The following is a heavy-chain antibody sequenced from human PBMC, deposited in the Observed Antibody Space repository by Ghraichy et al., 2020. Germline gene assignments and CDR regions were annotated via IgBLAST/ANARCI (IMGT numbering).Heavy chain of an antibody. CDR3: ASPTVTTAKDSDAFDI. V-gene: IGHV5-51*01. CDR1: GYSFTSYW. CDR2: IYPGDSDT. Sequence: GESLNISCKGSGYSFTSYWIGWVRQMPGKGLEWMGIIYPGDSDTRYSPSFQGQVTISADKSISTAYLQWSSLKASDTAMYYCASPTVTTAKDSDAFDIWGQGTMVTVSS. J-gene: IGHJ3*02. D-gene: IGHD4-17*01.